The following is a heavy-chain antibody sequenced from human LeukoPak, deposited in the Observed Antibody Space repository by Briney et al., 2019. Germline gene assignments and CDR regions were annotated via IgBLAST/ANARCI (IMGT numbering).Heavy chain of an antibody. V-gene: IGHV3-66*02. Sequence: GGSLRLSCAASGFTISSYYMSWVRQAPGKGLEWVSVFYVGGDTYYADSVQGRFTISRDNSKNTLYLQMNSLRTDDTAVYYCARGAGWNYFGYWGQGTLVTVYS. CDR1: GFTISSYY. D-gene: IGHD6-19*01. CDR2: FYVGGDT. CDR3: ARGAGWNYFGY. J-gene: IGHJ4*02.